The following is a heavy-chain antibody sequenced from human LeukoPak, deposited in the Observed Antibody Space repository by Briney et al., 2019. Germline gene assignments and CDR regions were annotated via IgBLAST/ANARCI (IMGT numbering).Heavy chain of an antibody. CDR1: GGTFSSYA. Sequence: ASVKVSCKASGGTFSSYAISWVRQVPGQGLEWMGRIIPILGIANYAQKFQGRVTITADKSTSTAYMELSSLRSEDTAVYYCARAGYSYDFRANWFDPWGQGTLVTVSS. CDR2: IIPILGIA. CDR3: ARAGYSYDFRANWFDP. V-gene: IGHV1-69*04. D-gene: IGHD5-18*01. J-gene: IGHJ5*02.